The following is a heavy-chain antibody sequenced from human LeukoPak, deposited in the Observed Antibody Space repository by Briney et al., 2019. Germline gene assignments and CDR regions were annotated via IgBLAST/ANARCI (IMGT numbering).Heavy chain of an antibody. V-gene: IGHV4-30-2*01. CDR1: GGSISSGGYS. J-gene: IGHJ2*01. CDR2: IYHSGST. Sequence: SQTLSLTCAVSGGSISSGGYSWSWIRQPPGKGLEWIGYIYHSGSTNYNPSLKSRVTISVDTSKNQFSLKLSSVTAADTAVYYCARRTDCTNGVCYKGYWYFDLWGRGTLVTVSS. D-gene: IGHD2-8*01. CDR3: ARRTDCTNGVCYKGYWYFDL.